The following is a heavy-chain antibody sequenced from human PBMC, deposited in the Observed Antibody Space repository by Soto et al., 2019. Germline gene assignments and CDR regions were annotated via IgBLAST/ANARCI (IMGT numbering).Heavy chain of an antibody. V-gene: IGHV3-21*01. CDR1: GFTFSSYS. J-gene: IGHJ5*02. CDR3: ARGLYYYDSSGYYSP. CDR2: ISSSSSYI. Sequence: EVQLVESGGGLVKPGGSLRLSCAASGFTFSSYSMNWVRQPPGKGLEWVSSISSSSSYIYYADSVKGRFTISRDNAKNSLYLQMNSLRAEDTAVYYCARGLYYYDSSGYYSPWGQGTLVTVSS. D-gene: IGHD3-22*01.